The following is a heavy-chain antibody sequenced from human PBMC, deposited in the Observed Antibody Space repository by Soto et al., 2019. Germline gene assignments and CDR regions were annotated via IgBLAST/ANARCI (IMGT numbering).Heavy chain of an antibody. V-gene: IGHV4-61*01. CDR3: AREFSNSPEAFDS. CDR1: GGSVNSDNYY. Sequence: SETLSLTCTVSGGSVNSDNYYWSWIRQPPGRGLEWIGYIFYTGSTNYNPSLKSRVTISIDTSRNQFSLKLSSVTAADTAVYYCAREFSNSPEAFDSWGQGSLVTVSS. D-gene: IGHD6-6*01. J-gene: IGHJ4*02. CDR2: IFYTGST.